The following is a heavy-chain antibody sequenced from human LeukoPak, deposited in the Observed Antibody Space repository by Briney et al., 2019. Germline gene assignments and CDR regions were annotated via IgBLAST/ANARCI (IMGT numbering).Heavy chain of an antibody. Sequence: GASVKVSCTASGGTFSSYAISWVRQAPGQGLEWMGRIIPIFGKANYAQKFQGRVTITTDESTSTAYMELSSLRSEDTAVYYCARFASGDPFDYWGQGTLVTVSS. CDR3: ARFASGDPFDY. CDR1: GGTFSSYA. V-gene: IGHV1-69*05. CDR2: IIPIFGKA. J-gene: IGHJ4*02. D-gene: IGHD2-21*02.